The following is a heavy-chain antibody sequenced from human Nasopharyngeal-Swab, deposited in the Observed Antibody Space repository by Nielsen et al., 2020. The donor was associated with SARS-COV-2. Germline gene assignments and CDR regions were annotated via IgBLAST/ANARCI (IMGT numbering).Heavy chain of an antibody. CDR1: GGSFTSFY. J-gene: IGHJ6*03. CDR3: ARGLSGVVPAPILGLGPFYSYYYMDV. V-gene: IGHV4-34*01. CDR2: INHSGRT. D-gene: IGHD2-2*01. Sequence: SETLSLTCVVYGGSFTSFYWGWIRQPPGKGLEWIAEINHSGRTHYNQSLKSRVTLSRDTSQNQFSLKLSSLTAADTAVYYCARGLSGVVPAPILGLGPFYSYYYMDVWGKGTTVTVSS.